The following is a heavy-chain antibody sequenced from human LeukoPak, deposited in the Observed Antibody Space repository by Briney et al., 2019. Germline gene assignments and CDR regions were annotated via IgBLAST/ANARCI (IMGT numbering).Heavy chain of an antibody. V-gene: IGHV1-18*01. CDR3: ARVGYCSGGSCYLPDY. Sequence: ASVKVSCKASGYTFTSYGISWVRQAPGQGLEWMGWISAYNGDTNYAQKLQGRVIMTTDTSTSTAYMELRSLRSDDTAVYYCARVGYCSGGSCYLPDYWGQGTLVTVSS. J-gene: IGHJ4*02. D-gene: IGHD2-15*01. CDR2: ISAYNGDT. CDR1: GYTFTSYG.